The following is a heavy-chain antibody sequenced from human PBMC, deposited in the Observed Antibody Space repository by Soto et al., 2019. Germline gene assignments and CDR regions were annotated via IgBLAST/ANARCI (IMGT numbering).Heavy chain of an antibody. CDR2: INTGNGNT. CDR3: ARAATRTSPTGSQDAFDI. V-gene: IGHV1-3*04. Sequence: ASVKFSCKASGYTFTSYAMRWVRQAPGQRLEWMGWINTGNGNTRYSQNFQGRVTITRDTSASTVSLELNSLRSEDTAIYFCARAATRTSPTGSQDAFDISGQGTVVTVSS. J-gene: IGHJ3*02. CDR1: GYTFTSYA. D-gene: IGHD3-10*01.